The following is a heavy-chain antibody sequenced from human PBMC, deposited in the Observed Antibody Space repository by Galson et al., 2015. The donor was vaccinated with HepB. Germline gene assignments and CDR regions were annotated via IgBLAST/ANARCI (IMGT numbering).Heavy chain of an antibody. CDR1: GFTFSSYG. V-gene: IGHV3-30*18. CDR3: AKAPGGYCSSTSCYYYYYYMDV. D-gene: IGHD2-2*01. CDR2: ISYDGSNK. J-gene: IGHJ6*03. Sequence: SLRLSCAASGFTFSSYGMHWVRQAPGKGLEWVAVISYDGSNKYYADSVKGRFTISRDNSKNTLYLQMNSLRAEDTAVYYCAKAPGGYCSSTSCYYYYYYMDVWGKGTTVTVSS.